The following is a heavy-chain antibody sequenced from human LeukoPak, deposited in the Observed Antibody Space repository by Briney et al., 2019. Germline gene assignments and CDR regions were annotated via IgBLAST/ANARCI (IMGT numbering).Heavy chain of an antibody. D-gene: IGHD3-22*01. CDR3: ARLRRNTDSSGFFYYYDY. CDR1: GFSFSSYS. J-gene: IGHJ4*02. Sequence: GGSLRLSCAASGFSFSSYSFNWVRQAPGKGLEWVSSINTVSSYIYYADSLKGRFTISRDNAKNSVYLQMDSQRAEDSAVYYCARLRRNTDSSGFFYYYDYWGQGTLVTVSS. V-gene: IGHV3-21*06. CDR2: INTVSSYI.